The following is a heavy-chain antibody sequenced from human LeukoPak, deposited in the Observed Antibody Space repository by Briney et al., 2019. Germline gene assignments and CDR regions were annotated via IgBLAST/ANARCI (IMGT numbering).Heavy chain of an antibody. V-gene: IGHV4-34*01. CDR3: ARSGLRVKIDY. Sequence: PSETLSPTCAVYGGSFSGYYWSWIRQPPGKGLEWIGEINHSGSTNYNPSLKSRVTISVDTSKNQFSLKLSSVTAADTAVYYCARSGLRVKIDYWGQGTLVTVSS. CDR2: INHSGST. J-gene: IGHJ4*02. CDR1: GGSFSGYY. D-gene: IGHD5-12*01.